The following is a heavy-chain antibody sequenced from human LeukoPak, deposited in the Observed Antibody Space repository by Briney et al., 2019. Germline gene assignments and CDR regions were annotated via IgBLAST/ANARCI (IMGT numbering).Heavy chain of an antibody. J-gene: IGHJ4*02. CDR3: ARSPLMGSIDY. D-gene: IGHD3-10*01. V-gene: IGHV3-33*08. CDR2: IWYDGSNK. CDR1: GFTFSDYG. Sequence: GRSLILSCAASGFTFSDYGMHWVRQAPDKGLEWVAVIWYDGSNKYYADSVKGRFTISRDNSKNTLYLQMNSLRAEDTAVYYCARSPLMGSIDYWGQGTLVTVSS.